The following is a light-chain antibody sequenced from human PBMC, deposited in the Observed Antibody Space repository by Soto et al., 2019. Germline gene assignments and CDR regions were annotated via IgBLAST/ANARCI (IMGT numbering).Light chain of an antibody. CDR2: EVT. CDR3: CSYAGSNTFVV. J-gene: IGLJ2*01. Sequence: QSVLTQPASVSGSPGQSITISCTGTSSDVGSYDLVSWYQQHPGKAPKLMIFEVTKRPSGISNRFSGSKSGNTASLTISGLQAEDEADYYCCSYAGSNTFVVLGGGTKVTVL. CDR1: SSDVGSYDL. V-gene: IGLV2-23*02.